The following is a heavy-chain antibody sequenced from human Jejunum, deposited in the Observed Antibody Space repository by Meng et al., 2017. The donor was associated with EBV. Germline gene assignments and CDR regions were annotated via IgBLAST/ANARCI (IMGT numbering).Heavy chain of an antibody. CDR1: GYSMSNSNW. J-gene: IGHJ4*02. CDR3: AKRMPGTGFDY. D-gene: IGHD1-1*01. Sequence: QVQLQGSGPGLVKPSDPLSLTCAVSGYSMSNSNWWGWIRQPPGKGLEWIGYIYYTGTTYYNPSLKSRVTMSIDTSKNHFSLKLTSVTTMDTAVYYCAKRMPGTGFDYWGQGTLVTVSS. V-gene: IGHV4-28*01. CDR2: IYYTGTT.